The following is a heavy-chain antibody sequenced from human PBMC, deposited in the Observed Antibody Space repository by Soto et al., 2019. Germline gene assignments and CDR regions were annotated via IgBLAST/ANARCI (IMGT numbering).Heavy chain of an antibody. CDR1: GFTISGFG. CDR2: INSDGSTT. D-gene: IGHD3-10*01. CDR3: TRWFTYGNFDYFDY. J-gene: IGHJ4*02. Sequence: WGFLRVSRGVSGFTISGFGVHRVRQTPGKGLVWVARINSDGSTTTYADSVKGRFTISRDNAKNTLYLQMNSLRAEDTAVYYCTRWFTYGNFDYFDYWGQGTQVTVSS. V-gene: IGHV3-74*01.